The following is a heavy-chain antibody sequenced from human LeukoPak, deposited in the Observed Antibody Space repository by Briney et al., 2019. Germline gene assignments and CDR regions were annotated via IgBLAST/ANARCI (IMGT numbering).Heavy chain of an antibody. J-gene: IGHJ4*02. CDR1: GFTFSSYA. Sequence: PGRSLRLSCAASGFTFSSYAMHWVRQAPGKGLEWVAVISYDGRNKYYADSVKGRFTISRDNSKNTLYLQMNSLRAEDTAVYYCARELERVLDYWGPGTLFTVSS. CDR2: ISYDGRNK. V-gene: IGHV3-30*04. D-gene: IGHD1-1*01. CDR3: ARELERVLDY.